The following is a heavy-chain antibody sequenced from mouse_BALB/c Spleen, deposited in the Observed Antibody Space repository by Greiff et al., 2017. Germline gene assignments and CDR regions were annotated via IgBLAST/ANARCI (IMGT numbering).Heavy chain of an antibody. D-gene: IGHD2-4*01. V-gene: IGHV3-6*02. CDR1: GYSITSGYY. J-gene: IGHJ4*01. CDR3: ARVDYGSMDY. Sequence: EVKLEESGPGLVKPSQSLSLTCSVTGYSITSGYYWNWIRQFPGNKLEWMGYISYDGSNNYNPSLKNRISITRDTSKNQFFLKLNSVTTEDTATYYCARVDYGSMDYWGQGTSVTVSS. CDR2: ISYDGSN.